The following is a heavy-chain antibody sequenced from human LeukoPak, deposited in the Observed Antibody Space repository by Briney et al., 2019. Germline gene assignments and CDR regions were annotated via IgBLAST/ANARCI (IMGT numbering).Heavy chain of an antibody. J-gene: IGHJ3*02. Sequence: PSETLSLTCAVSGDSVTSGGYFWTWIRQLPGKGLEWIGSISNSGTTSYNPSLKSRLSISLDTSNNHFSLRLGSVTAADTAVYYCARDVVVTSSPDAFDIWGQGTMDIVSS. CDR3: ARDVVVTSSPDAFDI. V-gene: IGHV4-31*11. CDR1: GDSVTSGGYF. CDR2: ISNSGTT. D-gene: IGHD2-21*02.